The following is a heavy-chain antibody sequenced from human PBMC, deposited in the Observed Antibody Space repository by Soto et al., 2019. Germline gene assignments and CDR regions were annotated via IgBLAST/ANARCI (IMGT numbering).Heavy chain of an antibody. CDR1: GYTFTGHY. V-gene: IGHV1-2*02. CDR3: GRGRSGQIVVFY. CDR2: IGPESGAT. D-gene: IGHD1-26*01. J-gene: IGHJ4*02. Sequence: PSVKVSCTASGYTFTGHYIHWVRQAPEQGPEWMGEIGPESGATRYAEKFQGRVTMTLDTSITTVYMELKDLSPDDTAVYYCGRGRSGQIVVFYWGQGTPVTVSS.